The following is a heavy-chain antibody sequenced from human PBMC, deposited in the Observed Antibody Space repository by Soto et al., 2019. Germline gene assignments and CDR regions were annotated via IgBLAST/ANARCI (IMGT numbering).Heavy chain of an antibody. V-gene: IGHV3-7*01. Sequence: EVQLVESGGGLVQPGGSLRLSCAASGFTFSSYWMSWVRQAPGKGLEWVANIKQDGSEKYYVDSVKGRFTISRDNAKNSLNLQMNSLRAEDTAVYYCARVTDYYESSGYFDYWGQGTRVTVSS. D-gene: IGHD3-22*01. J-gene: IGHJ4*02. CDR2: IKQDGSEK. CDR1: GFTFSSYW. CDR3: ARVTDYYESSGYFDY.